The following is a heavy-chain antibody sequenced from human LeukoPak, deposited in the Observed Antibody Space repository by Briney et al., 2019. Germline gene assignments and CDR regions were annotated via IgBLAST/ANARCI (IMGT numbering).Heavy chain of an antibody. CDR3: ARTPYPTFIEATIDY. Sequence: PGGSLRLSCAASGFTFSSYAMHWVRQAPGKGLEWVAVISYDGSNKYYADSVKGRFTISRDNSKNTLYLQMNSLRAEDTAVYYCARTPYPTFIEATIDYWGQGTLVTVSS. D-gene: IGHD1-26*01. V-gene: IGHV3-30-3*01. CDR1: GFTFSSYA. J-gene: IGHJ4*02. CDR2: ISYDGSNK.